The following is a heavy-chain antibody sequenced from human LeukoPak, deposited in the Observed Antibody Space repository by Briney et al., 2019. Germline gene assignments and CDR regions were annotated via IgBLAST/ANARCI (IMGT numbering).Heavy chain of an antibody. D-gene: IGHD6-19*01. V-gene: IGHV3-23*01. Sequence: PGGSLRLSCAASGFTFSSYAMSWVRQAPGKGLEWVSSISRRDGSAYYADSVKGRFTISRDNSKKTHYLQTNNLRAEDTPIYYCSQPTIAVAGTDWIDPFDIWGQGTMVTVP. CDR2: ISRRDGSA. CDR3: SQPTIAVAGTDWIDPFDI. J-gene: IGHJ3*02. CDR1: GFTFSSYA.